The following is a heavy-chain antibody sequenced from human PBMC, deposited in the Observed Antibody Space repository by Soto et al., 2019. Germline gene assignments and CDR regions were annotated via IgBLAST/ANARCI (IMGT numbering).Heavy chain of an antibody. J-gene: IGHJ4*02. V-gene: IGHV3-23*01. Sequence: GGSLRLSCAASGITFRNYAMSWVRQAPGKGLEWVSSISGSGGSTYYADSVKGRFTISRDNSKNTLYLQMNSLRAEDTAVYYCLGSSGAFDYWGQGTLVTVSS. D-gene: IGHD6-25*01. CDR2: ISGSGGST. CDR3: LGSSGAFDY. CDR1: GITFRNYA.